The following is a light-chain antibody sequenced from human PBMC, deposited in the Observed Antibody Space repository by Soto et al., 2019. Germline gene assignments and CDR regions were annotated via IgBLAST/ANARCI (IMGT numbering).Light chain of an antibody. J-gene: IGLJ3*02. Sequence: QSALTQPRSVSVSPGQSVTISCTGTSSDVGGYNYVSWYQQHPGKAPKLVIYDVSKRPSGVPDRFSGSKSANTASLTISGLQAEDEADYYCCSYAGNSLWVFGGGTKLTVL. CDR3: CSYAGNSLWV. V-gene: IGLV2-11*01. CDR1: SSDVGGYNY. CDR2: DVS.